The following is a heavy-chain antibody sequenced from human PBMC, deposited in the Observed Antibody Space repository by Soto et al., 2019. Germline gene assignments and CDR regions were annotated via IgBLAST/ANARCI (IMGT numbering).Heavy chain of an antibody. CDR2: IKYGGRET. CDR1: GFTFSSYW. D-gene: IGHD6-13*01. V-gene: IGHV3-7*01. J-gene: IGHJ3*01. CDR3: ERVRQQLIREQSFDV. Sequence: EVQLVESGGGLVQPGGSLRLSCAASGFTFSSYWMTWVRQAPGKGLERVANIKYGGRETHYVDSVKGRFTISRDNAENSIYLQMDSLRGEDTALYYCERVRQQLIREQSFDVWGHGTRVTVAS.